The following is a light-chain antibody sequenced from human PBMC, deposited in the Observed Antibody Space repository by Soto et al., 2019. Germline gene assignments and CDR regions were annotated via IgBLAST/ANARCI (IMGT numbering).Light chain of an antibody. J-gene: IGKJ1*01. CDR3: QQYSSSRT. CDR2: GGS. CDR1: QSVSSNH. V-gene: IGKV3-20*01. Sequence: DIVLTQSPGTLSLSPGERATLYCRASQSVSSNHLAWYQQKPGQAPRLLIYGGSSGATGIPVRFSGSGSETDFTLTITRLEPEDFAMYYCQQYSSSRTFGQGTKVDIK.